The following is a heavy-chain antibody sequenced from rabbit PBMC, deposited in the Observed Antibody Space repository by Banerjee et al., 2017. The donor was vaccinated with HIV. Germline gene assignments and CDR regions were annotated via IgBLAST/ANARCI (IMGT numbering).Heavy chain of an antibody. D-gene: IGHD2-1*01. CDR2: IYTGSGGT. V-gene: IGHV1S47*01. Sequence: RQAPGKGLEWIGCIYTGSGGTNYASWAKGRFTITRSTSLNTVTLQLNSLTAADTATYFCARGAGHADYGDASLWGPGTLVTVS. J-gene: IGHJ4*01. CDR3: ARGAGHADYGDASL.